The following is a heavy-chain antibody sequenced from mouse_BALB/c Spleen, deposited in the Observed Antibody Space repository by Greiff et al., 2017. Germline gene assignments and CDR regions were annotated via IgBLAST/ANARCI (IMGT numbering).Heavy chain of an antibody. CDR1: GYTFTSYW. J-gene: IGHJ3*01. CDR2: INPSTGYT. V-gene: IGHV1-7*01. CDR3: ARGPPWFAY. Sequence: VQLQQSGAELAKPGASVKMSCKASGYTFTSYWMHWVKQRPGQGLEWIGYINPSTGYTEYNQKFKDKATLTADKSSSTAYMQLSSLTSEDSAVYYCARGPPWFAYWGQGTLGTVAA.